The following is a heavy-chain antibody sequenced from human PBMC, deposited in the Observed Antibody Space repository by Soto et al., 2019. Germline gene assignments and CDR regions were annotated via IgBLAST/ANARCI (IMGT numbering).Heavy chain of an antibody. Sequence: SETLSLTCAVYGGSFSGYYWSWVRQPPEKGLEWIGEINHSESTNYNPSLKSRVTISVDTSKNQFSLKLSSVTAADTAVYYCARGTPLLDPYCSSTSCYGGWFDPWGQGTLVTVSS. V-gene: IGHV4-34*01. CDR3: ARGTPLLDPYCSSTSCYGGWFDP. CDR1: GGSFSGYY. D-gene: IGHD2-2*01. CDR2: INHSEST. J-gene: IGHJ5*02.